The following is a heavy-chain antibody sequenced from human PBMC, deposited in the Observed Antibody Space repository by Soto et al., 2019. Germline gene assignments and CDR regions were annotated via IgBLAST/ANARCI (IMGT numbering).Heavy chain of an antibody. J-gene: IGHJ4*02. CDR1: GFTFSSYG. CDR2: ISYDGSNK. V-gene: IGHV3-30*18. CDR3: AKAPPRLRDILTGYYMYFDY. Sequence: LRLSCAASGFTFSSYGMHWVRQAPGKGLEWVAVISYDGSNKYYADSVKGRFTISRDNSKNTLYLQMNSLRAEDTAVYYCAKAPPRLRDILTGYYMYFDYWGQGTLVTVSS. D-gene: IGHD3-9*01.